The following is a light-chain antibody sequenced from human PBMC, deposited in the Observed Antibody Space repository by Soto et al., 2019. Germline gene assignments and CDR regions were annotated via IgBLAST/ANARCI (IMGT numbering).Light chain of an antibody. CDR2: EVG. Sequence: QSALTQPASVSGSPGQSITISCTGTSSDVGGFNYVSWFQQYPGKVPKLLIYEVGNRPSGVSNRFSASKSGNTASLTISGLQAEDEADYYCSSYTSSSTLVVFGGGTKLTVL. CDR1: SSDVGGFNY. J-gene: IGLJ2*01. V-gene: IGLV2-14*01. CDR3: SSYTSSSTLVV.